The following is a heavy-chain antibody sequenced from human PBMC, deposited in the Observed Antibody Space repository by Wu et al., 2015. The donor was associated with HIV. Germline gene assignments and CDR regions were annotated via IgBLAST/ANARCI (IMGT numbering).Heavy chain of an antibody. CDR1: GFSFTDEY. V-gene: IGHV1-2*06. Sequence: QVQLEQSGAEVKKPGASVRVSCKASGFSFTDEYIHWVRQAPGQGLEWMGRINSKSGGTNYAQNFQGRVTLTRDTSIGTVYMDLSSLKFDDTAVYYCARVGFADYYDRSGYYGAFDYLGPRDNGHRLF. J-gene: IGHJ3*02. CDR3: ARVGFADYYDRSGYYGAFDY. D-gene: IGHD3-22*01. CDR2: INSKSGGT.